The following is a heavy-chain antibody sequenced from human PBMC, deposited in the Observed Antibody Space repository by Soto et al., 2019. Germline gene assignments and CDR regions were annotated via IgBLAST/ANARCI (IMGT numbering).Heavy chain of an antibody. D-gene: IGHD3-3*01. CDR3: ARDYDFWSGYSHHDY. Sequence: ASVKVSCKASGYTFTSYAMHWVRQAPGQRLEWMGWINAGNGNTKYSQKFQGRVTITRDTSASTAYMELSSLRSEDTAVYYCARDYDFWSGYSHHDYWGQGTLVTVSS. J-gene: IGHJ4*02. CDR1: GYTFTSYA. CDR2: INAGNGNT. V-gene: IGHV1-3*01.